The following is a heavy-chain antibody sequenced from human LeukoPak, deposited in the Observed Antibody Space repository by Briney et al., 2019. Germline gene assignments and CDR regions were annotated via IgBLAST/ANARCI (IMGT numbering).Heavy chain of an antibody. CDR2: IYYSGST. CDR1: GGSISSGTYY. D-gene: IGHD6-19*01. J-gene: IGHJ4*02. V-gene: IGHV4-61*01. Sequence: SQTLSLTCTVSGGSISSGTYYWSWIRQPPGKGLEWIGYIYYSGSTNYNPSLKSRVTISVDTSKNQFSLKLSSVTAADTAVYYCARGSYRQYSGGWYVYWGQGTLVTVSS. CDR3: ARGSYRQYSGGWYVY.